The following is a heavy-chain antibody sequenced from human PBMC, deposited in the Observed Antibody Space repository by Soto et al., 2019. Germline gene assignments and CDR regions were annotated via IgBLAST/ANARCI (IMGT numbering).Heavy chain of an antibody. Sequence: SETLSLTCTVSGGSISSGGYYWSWIRQHPGKGLEWIGYIYYSGSTYYNPSLKSRVTISVDTSKNQFSLKLSSVTAADTAVYYCARGGSHYYYYGMDVWGQGTTVTVSS. CDR1: GGSISSGGYY. V-gene: IGHV4-31*03. CDR2: IYYSGST. J-gene: IGHJ6*02. D-gene: IGHD2-15*01. CDR3: ARGGSHYYYYGMDV.